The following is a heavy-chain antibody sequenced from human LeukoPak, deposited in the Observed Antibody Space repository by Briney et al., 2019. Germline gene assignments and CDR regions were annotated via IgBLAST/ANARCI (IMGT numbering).Heavy chain of an antibody. D-gene: IGHD2-2*01. CDR3: ARDLYCSSTSCLDP. CDR2: FLDSGDT. CDR1: GGSIGSREHS. J-gene: IGHJ5*02. V-gene: IGHV4-39*02. Sequence: SETLSLTCTVSGGSIGSREHSWCWIRQSPQMGLEWVGSFLDSGDTFYSPSLKGRVTISVDASKNQFSLTLSSVTATDTAVYYCARDLYCSSTSCLDPWGQGTLVTVSS.